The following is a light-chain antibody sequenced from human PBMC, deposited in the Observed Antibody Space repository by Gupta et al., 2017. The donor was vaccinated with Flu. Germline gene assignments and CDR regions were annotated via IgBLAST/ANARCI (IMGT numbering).Light chain of an antibody. CDR2: KAS. Sequence: DAVMTQSPLSLPFTLGQPASISCRSSESLVYSDGDSYVSWFHQRPGQSPRRLIYKASNRDSGVPDRISGSGSGTDFTLTISRLEAEDVGVYYCMHSTRWPLTFGQGTKVEI. CDR3: MHSTRWPLT. CDR1: ESLVYSDGDSY. V-gene: IGKV2-30*01. J-gene: IGKJ1*01.